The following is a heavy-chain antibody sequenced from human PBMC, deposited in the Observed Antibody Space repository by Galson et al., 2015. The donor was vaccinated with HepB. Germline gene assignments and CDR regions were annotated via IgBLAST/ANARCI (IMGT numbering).Heavy chain of an antibody. CDR3: ARRTQSVAWYLDLGAFDR. CDR1: QFTFSDHA. D-gene: IGHD6-13*01. V-gene: IGHV3-30*04. J-gene: IGHJ3*02. Sequence: SLRLSCAAFQFTFSDHAMHWVRQAPGKGLEWVAVVSHDGFYTDYADSVKGRFTISRDNSKNTLFLQMNTLRPEDTAVYYCARRTQSVAWYLDLGAFDRWGQGTMVTVSS. CDR2: VSHDGFYT.